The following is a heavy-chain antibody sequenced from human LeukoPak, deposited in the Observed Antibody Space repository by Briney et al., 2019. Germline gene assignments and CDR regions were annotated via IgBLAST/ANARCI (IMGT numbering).Heavy chain of an antibody. J-gene: IGHJ6*03. V-gene: IGHV5-51*01. D-gene: IGHD5-12*01. CDR3: ARASPYSGYQDYYMDV. CDR1: GYSFTSYW. CDR2: IYPGDSDT. Sequence: GESLKISCQGSGYSFTSYWIGWVRQMPGKGLEWMGIIYPGDSDTRYSPSFQGQVTISADKSISTAYLQWSSLKASDTAMYYCARASPYSGYQDYYMDVWGKGTTVTISS.